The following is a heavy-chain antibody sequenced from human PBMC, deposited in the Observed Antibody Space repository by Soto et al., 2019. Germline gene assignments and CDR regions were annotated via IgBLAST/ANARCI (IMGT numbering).Heavy chain of an antibody. V-gene: IGHV3-23*01. CDR2: ISGSGGST. Sequence: HPGGSLRLSCAASGFTFSSYAMSWVRQAPGKGLEWVSAISGSGGSTYYADSVKGRFTISRDNSKNTLYLQMNSLRAEDTAVYYCAKDFVPLAAATMGAFDIWGQGTMVT. CDR1: GFTFSSYA. CDR3: AKDFVPLAAATMGAFDI. D-gene: IGHD6-13*01. J-gene: IGHJ3*02.